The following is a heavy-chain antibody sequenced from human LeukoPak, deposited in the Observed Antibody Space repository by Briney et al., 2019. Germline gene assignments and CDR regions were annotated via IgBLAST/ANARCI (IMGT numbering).Heavy chain of an antibody. D-gene: IGHD3-9*01. CDR3: ARRNYDILTGYYNDYFDY. CDR2: IYPSDSDA. Sequence: GGSLKISCKAPGYRFTSYWIGWVRQMPGKGLEWVGIIYPSDSDARYSPSFQGQVTISADKSINTAYQQWSSLKASDTAMYYCARRNYDILTGYYNDYFDYWGQGTLVTVSS. J-gene: IGHJ4*02. CDR1: GYRFTSYW. V-gene: IGHV5-51*01.